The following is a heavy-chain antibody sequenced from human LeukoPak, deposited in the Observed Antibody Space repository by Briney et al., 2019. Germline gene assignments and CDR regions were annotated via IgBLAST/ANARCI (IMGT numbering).Heavy chain of an antibody. D-gene: IGHD5-18*01. CDR3: ARDRRIQLCPDY. V-gene: IGHV3-21*01. J-gene: IGHJ4*02. CDR1: GFTFSDYS. CDR2: ITSSSSYI. Sequence: GGSLRLSCAASGFTFSDYSMNWVRQAPGRGLEWVSSITSSSSYIYYGDSVKGRFTISRDNSKNTLYLQMNSLRAEDTAVYYCARDRRIQLCPDYWGQGTLVTVSS.